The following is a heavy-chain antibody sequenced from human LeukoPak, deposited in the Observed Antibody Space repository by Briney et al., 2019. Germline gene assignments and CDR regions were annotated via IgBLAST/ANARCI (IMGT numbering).Heavy chain of an antibody. D-gene: IGHD1-1*01. V-gene: IGHV3-20*04. CDR3: ARASRDLSGPDY. Sequence: GGSLRLSCAASGFTFDDYGMSWVRQAPGKGLEWVSGINWNGGSTGYADSVKGRFTISRDNAKNSLYLQMNSLRAEDTAVYYCARASRDLSGPDYWGQGTLVTVSS. CDR2: INWNGGST. J-gene: IGHJ4*02. CDR1: GFTFDDYG.